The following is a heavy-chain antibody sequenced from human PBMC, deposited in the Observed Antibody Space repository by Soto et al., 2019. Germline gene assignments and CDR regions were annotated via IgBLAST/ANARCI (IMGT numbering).Heavy chain of an antibody. CDR1: GYTFTSYG. Sequence: QVKLVQSAGEVRQPGASVKVSCKASGYTFTSYGITWVRQAPGQGLEWMGWVSPNSGDTRYAQNLQGRVTITTDRFTSIAYMELRSLTSDDTALYYCTREMCTSCGPQNFFDYWGQGALVTVSS. CDR3: TREMCTSCGPQNFFDY. V-gene: IGHV1-18*01. J-gene: IGHJ4*02. CDR2: VSPNSGDT. D-gene: IGHD2-8*01.